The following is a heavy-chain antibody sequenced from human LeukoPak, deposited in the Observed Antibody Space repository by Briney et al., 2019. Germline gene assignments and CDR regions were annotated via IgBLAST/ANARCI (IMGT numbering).Heavy chain of an antibody. J-gene: IGHJ4*02. Sequence: GGSLRLSCAASGFTSSRYAMTWVRQAPGKGLEWVSGISGSGGSTFYAASVKGRFTVSRDNFKNTLYLQMNNLRAEDTAVYYCAKDNRPYYYDSSGSIFDYWGQGTLVTVSS. V-gene: IGHV3-23*01. CDR3: AKDNRPYYYDSSGSIFDY. CDR1: GFTSSRYA. CDR2: ISGSGGST. D-gene: IGHD3-22*01.